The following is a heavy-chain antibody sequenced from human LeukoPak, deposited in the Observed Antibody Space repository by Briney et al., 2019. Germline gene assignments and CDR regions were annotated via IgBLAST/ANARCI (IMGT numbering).Heavy chain of an antibody. CDR1: GYTFTSYA. V-gene: IGHV1-3*01. J-gene: IGHJ4*02. Sequence: ASVKVSCKASGYTFTSYAMHWVRQAPGQRLEWMGWINAGNGNTKYSQKFQGRVTITRDTSASTAYMELSSLRSEDTAVYYCARVDRGITMVRGATLDYWGQGTLVTVSS. D-gene: IGHD3-10*01. CDR2: INAGNGNT. CDR3: ARVDRGITMVRGATLDY.